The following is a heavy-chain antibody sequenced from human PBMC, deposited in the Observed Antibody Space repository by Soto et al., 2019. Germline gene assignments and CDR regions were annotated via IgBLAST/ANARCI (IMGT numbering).Heavy chain of an antibody. CDR2: IYSGGST. D-gene: IGHD5-18*01. Sequence: EVQLVATGGGLIQPGGSLRLSCAASGFTVSSNYMSWVRQAPGKGLEWVSVIYSGGSTYYADSVKGRFTISRDNSKNTLYLQMNSLRAEDTAVYYGASENPDTAMGPTDYWGQGTLVTVSS. CDR1: GFTVSSNY. CDR3: ASENPDTAMGPTDY. J-gene: IGHJ4*02. V-gene: IGHV3-53*02.